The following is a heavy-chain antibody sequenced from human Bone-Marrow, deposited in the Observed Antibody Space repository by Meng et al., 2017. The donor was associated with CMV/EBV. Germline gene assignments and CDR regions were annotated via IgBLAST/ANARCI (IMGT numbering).Heavy chain of an antibody. CDR3: AREGLLYSDPVDY. V-gene: IGHV3-30*02. CDR2: IRYDGSNK. CDR1: GFTFSSYG. J-gene: IGHJ4*02. Sequence: GESLMISLAASGFTFSSYGMHWVRQAPGKGLEWVAFIRYDGSNKYYADSVKGRFTISIDNSKNTLYLQMNSLRAEDTAVYYCAREGLLYSDPVDYWGQGTLVTVSS. D-gene: IGHD3-3*01.